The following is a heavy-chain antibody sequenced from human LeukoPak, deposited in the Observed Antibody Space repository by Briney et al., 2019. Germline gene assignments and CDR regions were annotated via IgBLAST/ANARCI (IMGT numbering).Heavy chain of an antibody. CDR2: IRSKAYGGTT. CDR1: GFSFGDYA. Sequence: GGSLRLSCTSSGFSFGDYAMSWVRQAPGKSLEWVSFIRSKAYGGTTDYAASVKGRFTISRDDSKSIAFLQMNSLKTEDTAVYYCTRGEVDYWGQGTLVTVSS. J-gene: IGHJ4*02. V-gene: IGHV3-49*04. D-gene: IGHD1-26*01. CDR3: TRGEVDY.